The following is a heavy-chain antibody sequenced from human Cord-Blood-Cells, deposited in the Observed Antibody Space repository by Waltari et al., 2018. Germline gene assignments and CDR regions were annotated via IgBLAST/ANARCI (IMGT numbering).Heavy chain of an antibody. J-gene: IGHJ4*02. CDR1: GGSFSGYY. CDR2: INHSGST. Sequence: QVQLQQWGAGLLKPSATLSLTCAVYGGSFSGYYWSWIRQPPGKGLEWIGEINHSGSTNDKPSLKSRVTISVDTSKNQFSLKQSSVTAVDTAVYYCARGQGSSGWYDYWGQGTLVTVSS. V-gene: IGHV4-34*01. CDR3: ARGQGSSGWYDY. D-gene: IGHD6-19*01.